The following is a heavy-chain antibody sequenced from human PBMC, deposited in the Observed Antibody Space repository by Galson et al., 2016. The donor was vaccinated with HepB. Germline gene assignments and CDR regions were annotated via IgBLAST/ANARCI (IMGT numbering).Heavy chain of an antibody. CDR1: GFTFSSYA. CDR2: ISSNGGST. CDR3: VKDGGDFDWFPPDAFDI. J-gene: IGHJ3*02. V-gene: IGHV3-64D*06. D-gene: IGHD3-9*01. Sequence: SLRLSCAASGFTFSSYAMHWVRQAPGKGLEYVSAISSNGGSTYYADSVKGRFTISRDNPKNTLYLQMSSLRAEDTAVYYCVKDGGDFDWFPPDAFDIWGQGTMVTVSS.